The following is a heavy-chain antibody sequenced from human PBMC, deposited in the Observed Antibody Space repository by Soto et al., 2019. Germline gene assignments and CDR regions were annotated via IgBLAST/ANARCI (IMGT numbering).Heavy chain of an antibody. D-gene: IGHD6-6*01. V-gene: IGHV4-34*01. CDR2: INHSGST. CDR3: ARGIEYSSSQFDY. CDR1: CGSFSGYY. Sequence: PSETLSLTCSFYCGSFSGYYLSWILQPPGKGLELIGEINHSGSTNYNPSLKSRVTISVDTSKNQFSLKLSSVTAADTAVYYCARGIEYSSSQFDYWGQGTLVTVSS. J-gene: IGHJ4*02.